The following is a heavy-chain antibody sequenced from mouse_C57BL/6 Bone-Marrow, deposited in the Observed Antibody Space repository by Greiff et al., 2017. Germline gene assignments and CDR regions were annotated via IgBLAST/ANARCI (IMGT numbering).Heavy chain of an antibody. CDR3: ARGYYGSYCDY. V-gene: IGHV1-69*01. CDR2: IDPSDSYT. J-gene: IGHJ2*01. Sequence: QVQLQQPGAELVMPGASVKLSCKASGYTFTSYWMHWVKQRPGQGLEWIGEIDPSDSYTNYNQKFKGKSTLTVDKSSSTAYMQLSSLTSEDSAVYYCARGYYGSYCDYWGQGTTLTVSS. CDR1: GYTFTSYW. D-gene: IGHD1-1*01.